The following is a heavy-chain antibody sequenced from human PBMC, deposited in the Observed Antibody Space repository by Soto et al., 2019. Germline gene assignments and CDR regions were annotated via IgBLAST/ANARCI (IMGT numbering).Heavy chain of an antibody. V-gene: IGHV3-30-3*01. CDR2: ISYDGSNK. Sequence: QVQLVESGGGVVQPGRSLRLSCAASGFTFSSYAMHWVRQAPGKGLEWVAVISYDGSNKYYADSVKGRFTISRDNSKNPLYLQMNRLRDEDTAVYYCARDLYYDFWSGSEYWGQGTLVTVSS. CDR1: GFTFSSYA. J-gene: IGHJ4*02. CDR3: ARDLYYDFWSGSEY. D-gene: IGHD3-3*01.